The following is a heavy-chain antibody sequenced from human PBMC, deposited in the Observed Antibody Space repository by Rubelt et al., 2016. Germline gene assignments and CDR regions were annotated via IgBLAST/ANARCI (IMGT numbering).Heavy chain of an antibody. CDR3: ASHAPANDY. J-gene: IGHJ4*02. CDR2: IYHSGSI. CDR1: GGSFRSYTW. D-gene: IGHD6-25*01. Sequence: QVQLQESGPGLVKPSGTLSLTCGVTGGSFRSYTWWSWVRQPPGKGLEWIGSIYHSGSIYYNPSLKSRVTISLDTSKNQFSLKLASVTAADTAVYYGASHAPANDYWGQGALVTVSS. V-gene: IGHV4-4*02.